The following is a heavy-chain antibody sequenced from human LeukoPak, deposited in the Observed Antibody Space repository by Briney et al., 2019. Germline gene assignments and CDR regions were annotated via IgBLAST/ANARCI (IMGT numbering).Heavy chain of an antibody. Sequence: SETLSLTCTVSGGSISSSSLYWGWIRQPPGKGLEWIGSIYYSGNTYYNPSLKSRVTISVDTSKNQFSLKLSSVTAADMAVYYCARLNQGNRFDYWGQGTLVTVSS. D-gene: IGHD1-14*01. CDR3: ARLNQGNRFDY. V-gene: IGHV4-39*01. CDR1: GGSISSSSLY. CDR2: IYYSGNT. J-gene: IGHJ4*02.